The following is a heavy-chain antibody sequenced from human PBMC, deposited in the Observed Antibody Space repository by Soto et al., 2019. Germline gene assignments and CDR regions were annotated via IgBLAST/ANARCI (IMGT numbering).Heavy chain of an antibody. D-gene: IGHD4-17*01. CDR3: AREVHDWDYGDYVLDY. J-gene: IGHJ4*02. V-gene: IGHV1-18*01. Sequence: ASVKVSCKASGYTFTSYGISWVRQAPGQGLEWMGWISAYNGNTNYAQKLQGRVTMTTDTSTSTAYMELRSLRFDDTALYYCAREVHDWDYGDYVLDYWGQGTLVTVSS. CDR1: GYTFTSYG. CDR2: ISAYNGNT.